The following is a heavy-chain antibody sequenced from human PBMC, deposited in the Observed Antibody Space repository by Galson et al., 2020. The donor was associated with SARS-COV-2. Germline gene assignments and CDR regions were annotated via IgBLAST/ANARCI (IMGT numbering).Heavy chain of an antibody. CDR2: ISCHNGNT. Sequence: ASVKVSCKASGYTFNRYGVSWVRQAPGQGLEWLGWISCHNGNTNYPQKFQGRVTMTTDKWTNTVYMELRSLRSDDTAVYYCVRSDCSSTNCQPNWFDPWAREPWSPSPQ. CDR3: VRSDCSSTNCQPNWFDP. CDR1: GYTFNRYG. D-gene: IGHD2-2*01. V-gene: IGHV1-18*04. J-gene: IGHJ5*02.